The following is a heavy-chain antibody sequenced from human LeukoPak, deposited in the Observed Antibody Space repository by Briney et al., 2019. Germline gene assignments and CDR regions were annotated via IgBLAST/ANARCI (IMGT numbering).Heavy chain of an antibody. CDR3: ARGYSSGWYAFGS. Sequence: SETLSLTCTVSGGSISSYYWSWIRQSPGKGLEWIGYIYYSGNTNYNPSLKSRVTISVDTPKNQFSLKLTSVTAADTAVYYCARGYSSGWYAFGSWGQGTLVTVSS. D-gene: IGHD6-19*01. CDR1: GGSISSYY. J-gene: IGHJ5*02. CDR2: IYYSGNT. V-gene: IGHV4-59*01.